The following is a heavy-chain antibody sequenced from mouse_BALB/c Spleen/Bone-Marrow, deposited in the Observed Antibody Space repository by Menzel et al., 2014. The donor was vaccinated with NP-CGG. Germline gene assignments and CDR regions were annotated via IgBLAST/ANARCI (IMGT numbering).Heavy chain of an antibody. D-gene: IGHD2-3*01. CDR3: ARSMIVYFAMDY. CDR2: INPTSGYA. CDR1: GYTFTGYT. Sequence: QVQLQQSGAELARPGASVKMSRKASGYTFTGYTIHWVKQRPGQGLEWIGYINPTSGYANYNQKFKDKATLTADKSSSTAYMQLSSLTSEDPAVFYCARSMIVYFAMDYWGQGTSVTVSS. J-gene: IGHJ4*01. V-gene: IGHV1-4*01.